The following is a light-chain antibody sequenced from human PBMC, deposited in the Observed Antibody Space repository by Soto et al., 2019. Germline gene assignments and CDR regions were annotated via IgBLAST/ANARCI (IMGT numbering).Light chain of an antibody. J-gene: IGKJ2*03. CDR2: DAS. Sequence: DIQMTQSPSTLSASAGDRVTITCRANQNINSWLAWYQQKPGKAPKLLIYDASSLESGVPSRFSGSGSGTEFTLTISSLQPDDLASYYCQQYNRYPYSFGQGTKLEIK. CDR3: QQYNRYPYS. V-gene: IGKV1-5*01. CDR1: QNINSW.